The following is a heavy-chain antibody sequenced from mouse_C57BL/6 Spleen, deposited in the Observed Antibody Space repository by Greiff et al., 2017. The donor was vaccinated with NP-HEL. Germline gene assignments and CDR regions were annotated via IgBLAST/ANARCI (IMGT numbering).Heavy chain of an antibody. Sequence: EVQGVESGEGLVKPGGSLKLSCAASGFTFSSYAMSWVRQTPEKRLEWVAYISSGGDYIYYADTVKGRFTISRDNARNTLYLQMSSLKSEDTAMYYCTRGYDYWFAYWGQGTLVTVSA. D-gene: IGHD2-4*01. J-gene: IGHJ3*01. CDR2: ISSGGDYI. CDR3: TRGYDYWFAY. V-gene: IGHV5-9-1*02. CDR1: GFTFSSYA.